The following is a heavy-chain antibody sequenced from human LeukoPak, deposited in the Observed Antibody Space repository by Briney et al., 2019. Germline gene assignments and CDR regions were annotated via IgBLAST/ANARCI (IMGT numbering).Heavy chain of an antibody. V-gene: IGHV3-53*01. CDR1: GFTFSSYE. D-gene: IGHD6-13*01. CDR2: IYSGGST. J-gene: IGHJ6*03. CDR3: ARRQLAQYYYYYMDV. Sequence: PGGSLRLSCAASGFTFSSYEMNWVRQAPGKGLEWVSVIYSGGSTYYADSAKGRFTISRDNSKNTLYLQMNSLRAEDTAVYYCARRQLAQYYYYYMDVWGKGTTVTVSS.